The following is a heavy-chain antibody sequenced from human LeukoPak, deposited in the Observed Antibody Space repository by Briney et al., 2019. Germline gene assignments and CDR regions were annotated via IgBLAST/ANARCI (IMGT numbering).Heavy chain of an antibody. D-gene: IGHD2-2*01. CDR2: ISYDGSNK. Sequence: GGSLRLSCAASGFTFSSYARHWVRQAPGRGLEWVEVISYDGSNKYYADSVKGRFTTSTDNSKNTLYLKMNRLRAEHPAVYYCASALVVPAAPDYWGQGTLVTVSS. CDR1: GFTFSSYA. CDR3: ASALVVPAAPDY. J-gene: IGHJ4*02. V-gene: IGHV3-30-3*01.